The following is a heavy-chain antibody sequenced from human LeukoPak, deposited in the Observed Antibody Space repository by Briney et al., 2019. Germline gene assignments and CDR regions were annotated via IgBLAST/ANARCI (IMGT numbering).Heavy chain of an antibody. D-gene: IGHD6-6*01. CDR1: GFTFSSYG. CDR3: AVRSSPTLIDY. J-gene: IGHJ4*02. V-gene: IGHV3-30*03. CDR2: ISYDGSNK. Sequence: PGGSLRLSCAASGFTFSSYGMHWVRQAPGKGLEWVAVISYDGSNKYYADSVKGRFTISRDNSKNTLYLQMNSLRAEDTAVYYCAVRSSPTLIDYWGQGTLVTVSS.